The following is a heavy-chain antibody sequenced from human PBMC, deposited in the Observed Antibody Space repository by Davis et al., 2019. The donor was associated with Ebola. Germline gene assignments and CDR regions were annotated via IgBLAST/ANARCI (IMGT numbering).Heavy chain of an antibody. Sequence: SVKVSCKTSGGTFSSYIINWVRQAPGQGLEWMGRIIPILGITKYTQKFQGRVTITADKSTSTAYMELSSLRSEDTAVYYCASQYGPLDYWGQGTLVTVSS. V-gene: IGHV1-69*02. J-gene: IGHJ4*02. D-gene: IGHD4-17*01. CDR1: GGTFSSYI. CDR3: ASQYGPLDY. CDR2: IIPILGIT.